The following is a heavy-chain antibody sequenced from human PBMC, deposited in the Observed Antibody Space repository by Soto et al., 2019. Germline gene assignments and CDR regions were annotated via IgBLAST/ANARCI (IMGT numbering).Heavy chain of an antibody. CDR2: ISGSGGST. V-gene: IGHV3-23*01. D-gene: IGHD3-9*01. J-gene: IGHJ4*02. CDR1: GFTFSSYA. CDR3: AKEGGDYYDILTGYYY. Sequence: EVQLLESGGGLVQPGGSLRLSCAASGFTFSSYAMSWVRQAPGKGLEWVSAISGSGGSTYYADSVKGRFTISRDKSKNTLYLQMNSLRAEDTAVYYCAKEGGDYYDILTGYYYWGQGTLVTVSS.